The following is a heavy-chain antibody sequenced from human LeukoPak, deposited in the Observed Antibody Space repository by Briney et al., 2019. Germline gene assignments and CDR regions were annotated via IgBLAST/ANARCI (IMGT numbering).Heavy chain of an antibody. Sequence: SETLSLTCTVSGGSISSYYWSWIRQPPGKGLEWIGYIYYSGSTNYNPSLKSRVTISVDTSKNQFSLKLSSVTAADTAVYYCARGAYDILTGYLWGPYYYYMDVWGKGTTVTVSS. CDR1: GGSISSYY. CDR3: ARGAYDILTGYLWGPYYYYMDV. J-gene: IGHJ6*03. CDR2: IYYSGST. D-gene: IGHD3-9*01. V-gene: IGHV4-59*01.